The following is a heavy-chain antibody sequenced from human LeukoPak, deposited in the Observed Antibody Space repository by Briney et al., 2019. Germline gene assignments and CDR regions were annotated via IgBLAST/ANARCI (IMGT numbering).Heavy chain of an antibody. V-gene: IGHV3-7*01. CDR3: AREETGESYYFDY. CDR1: GFTFSSYW. D-gene: IGHD7-27*01. CDR2: IKQDGSEK. Sequence: GGSLRLSCAPSGFTFSSYWMSWVRQAPGKGLEWVANIKQDGSEKYYVDSVKGRFTISRDNAKNSLYLQMNSLRAEDTAVYYCAREETGESYYFDYWGQGTLVTVSS. J-gene: IGHJ4*02.